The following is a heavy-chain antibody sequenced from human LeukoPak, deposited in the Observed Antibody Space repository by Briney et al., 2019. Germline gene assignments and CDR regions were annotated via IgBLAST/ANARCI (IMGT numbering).Heavy chain of an antibody. Sequence: SQTLSLTCTVSGGSISSETYYWTWVRQPAGKGLEWIGRIYSSGSTSYNPSLKSRVTISVDTSKNQFSLELNSVTASDTAVYYCASLDYGGNSRAPPDYWGQGTLVTVSS. CDR1: GGSISSETYY. CDR3: ASLDYGGNSRAPPDY. CDR2: IYSSGST. D-gene: IGHD4-23*01. V-gene: IGHV4-61*02. J-gene: IGHJ4*02.